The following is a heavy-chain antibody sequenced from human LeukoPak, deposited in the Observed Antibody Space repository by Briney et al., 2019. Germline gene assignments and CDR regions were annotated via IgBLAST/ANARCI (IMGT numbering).Heavy chain of an antibody. CDR1: GYSISSGYY. J-gene: IGHJ3*02. CDR2: IYHSGST. V-gene: IGHV4-38-2*02. Sequence: PSETLSLTCTVSGYSISSGYYWGWIRQPPGKGLEWIGSIYHSGSTYYNPSLKSRVTISVDTSKNQFSLKLSSVTAADTAVYYCARDRGGSTYYYDSSGYRNPDDAFDIWGQGTMVTVSS. CDR3: ARDRGGSTYYYDSSGYRNPDDAFDI. D-gene: IGHD3-22*01.